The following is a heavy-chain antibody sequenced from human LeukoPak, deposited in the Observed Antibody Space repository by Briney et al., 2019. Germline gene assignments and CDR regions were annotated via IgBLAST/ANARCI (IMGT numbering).Heavy chain of an antibody. CDR1: GFTFGSYW. J-gene: IGHJ4*02. CDR3: ARGTDLDASGYVDY. CDR2: INTDGGDT. Sequence: PGGSLRLSCAASGFTFGSYWMHWVRQAPGKGLVWVSRINTDGGDTIYADSVKGRFTISRDNAKNTLFLQMNSLRAEDTAVYYCARGTDLDASGYVDYWGQGTLVTVSS. V-gene: IGHV3-74*01. D-gene: IGHD3-22*01.